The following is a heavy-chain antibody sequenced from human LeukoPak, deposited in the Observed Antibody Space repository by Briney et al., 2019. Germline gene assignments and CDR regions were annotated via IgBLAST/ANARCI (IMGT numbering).Heavy chain of an antibody. D-gene: IGHD6-19*01. J-gene: IGHJ5*02. CDR2: VSGDTGNI. Sequence: ASVKVSCKASGYTFINYGITWVRQAPGQGLEWMGWVSGDTGNINYAQKFQGRVTMTTDTSTSTAYMELSSLRSEDTAVYYCARGVRNSSPWGQGTLVTVSS. CDR3: ARGVRNSSP. CDR1: GYTFINYG. V-gene: IGHV1-18*01.